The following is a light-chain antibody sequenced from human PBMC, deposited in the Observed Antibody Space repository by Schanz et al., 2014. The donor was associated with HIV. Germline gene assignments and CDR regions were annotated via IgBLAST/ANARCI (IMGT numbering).Light chain of an antibody. Sequence: QSVLTQPPSASGTPGQRVTISCSGSSSNIGSSAVNWYQQLPGTAPKLLIYGNNQRPSGVPDRFSGSKSGTSASLAITGLQAEDEADYYCSSYADSNNFVFGTGTKLTVL. CDR1: SSNIGSSA. CDR3: SSYADSNNFV. J-gene: IGLJ1*01. CDR2: GNN. V-gene: IGLV1-44*01.